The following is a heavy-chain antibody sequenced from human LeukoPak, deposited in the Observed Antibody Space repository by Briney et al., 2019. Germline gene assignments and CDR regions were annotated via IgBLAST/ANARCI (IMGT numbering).Heavy chain of an antibody. D-gene: IGHD4-23*01. V-gene: IGHV3-33*06. CDR1: GFTFSSYG. CDR3: AKELHDYGGNPLDY. Sequence: AGGSLRLSCAASGFTFSSYGMHWVRQAPGKGLEWVAVIWYDGSNKYYADSVKGRFTISRDNSKNTLYLQMNSLRAEDTAVYYCAKELHDYGGNPLDYRGQGTLVTVSS. CDR2: IWYDGSNK. J-gene: IGHJ4*02.